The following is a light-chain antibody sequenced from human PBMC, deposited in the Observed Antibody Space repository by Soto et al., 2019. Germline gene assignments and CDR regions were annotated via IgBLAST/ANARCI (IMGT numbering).Light chain of an antibody. Sequence: DIQMTQSPPSLSVSVGDRVTITFQASQDISNYLHWFQQKPGKAPQLLIFDVSNLQTGVPSRFSGGGSGTDFALTISSLEPEDFAVYYCQGYGNSRTFGQGTKVDIK. V-gene: IGKV1-33*01. CDR1: QDISNY. CDR3: QGYGNSRT. J-gene: IGKJ1*01. CDR2: DVS.